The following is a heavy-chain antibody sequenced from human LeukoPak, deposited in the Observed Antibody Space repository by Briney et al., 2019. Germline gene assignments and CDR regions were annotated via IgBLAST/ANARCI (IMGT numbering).Heavy chain of an antibody. Sequence: GGSLRLSCAASGFTFSTSAMTWVRQAPGKGLEWVSGVSGSGDSTYHAESVKGRFTISRDNSKNTLYLQMNSLRAEDTAVYFCAKLGNYYGSGSDYYMDVWGKGTTVTVSS. V-gene: IGHV3-23*01. CDR2: VSGSGDST. D-gene: IGHD3-10*01. CDR1: GFTFSTSA. J-gene: IGHJ6*03. CDR3: AKLGNYYGSGSDYYMDV.